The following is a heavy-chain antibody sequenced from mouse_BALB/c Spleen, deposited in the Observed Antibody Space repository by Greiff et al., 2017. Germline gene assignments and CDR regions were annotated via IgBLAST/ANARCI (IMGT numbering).Heavy chain of an antibody. CDR3: ARHWGDY. CDR1: GFAFSSYD. Sequence: EVMLVESGGGLVKPGGSLKLSCAASGFAFSSYDMSWVRQTPEKRLEWVAYISSGGGSTYYPDTVKGRFTISRDNAKNTLYLQMSSLKSEDTAMYYCARHWGDYWGQGTSVTVSS. V-gene: IGHV5-12-1*01. CDR2: ISSGGGST. J-gene: IGHJ4*01.